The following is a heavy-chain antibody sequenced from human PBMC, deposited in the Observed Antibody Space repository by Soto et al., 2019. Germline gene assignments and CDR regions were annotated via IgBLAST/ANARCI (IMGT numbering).Heavy chain of an antibody. CDR3: ARPLWRDDYNWGYFDL. CDR1: GFTFSSYA. V-gene: IGHV3-30-3*01. CDR2: ISYDGSNK. Sequence: QVQLVESGGGVVQPGRSLRLSCAASGFTFSSYAMHWVRQAPGKGLEWVAVISYDGSNKYYADSVKGRVTISRDNSKSTLYLQMNSLRLEDTAVYYCARPLWRDDYNWGYFDLWGCGAPVTVSS. D-gene: IGHD4-4*01. J-gene: IGHJ2*01.